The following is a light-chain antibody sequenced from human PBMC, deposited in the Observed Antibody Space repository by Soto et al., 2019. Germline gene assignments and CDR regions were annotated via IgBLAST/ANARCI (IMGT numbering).Light chain of an antibody. V-gene: IGLV1-40*01. J-gene: IGLJ2*01. Sequence: QSVLTQPPSVSGAPGQRVTISCTGSSSNIGAGYDVHWYQQLPGTAPKLLIYGNSNRPSGVPDRFSGSKSGTSASLAITGLQADDEADYYCQSYDSSLSGYAVFGGGTKVTVL. CDR3: QSYDSSLSGYAV. CDR2: GNS. CDR1: SSNIGAGYD.